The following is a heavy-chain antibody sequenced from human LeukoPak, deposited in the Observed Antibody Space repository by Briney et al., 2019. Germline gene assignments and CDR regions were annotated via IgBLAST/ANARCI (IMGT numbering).Heavy chain of an antibody. D-gene: IGHD3-22*01. CDR1: GGSISSSSYY. Sequence: SETLSLTCTVSGGSISSSSYYWGWLRQPPGKGLEWIGSIYYSGSTSYNPSLKSRVTISVDTSNNQFSLKLSSVTAADTAVYYCARLGKGYYYDSSGYYRPAAFDIWGQGTMVTVSS. J-gene: IGHJ3*02. CDR3: ARLGKGYYYDSSGYYRPAAFDI. V-gene: IGHV4-39*01. CDR2: IYYSGST.